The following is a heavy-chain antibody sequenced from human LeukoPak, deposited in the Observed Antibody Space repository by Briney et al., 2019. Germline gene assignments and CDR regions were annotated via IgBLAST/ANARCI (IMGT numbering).Heavy chain of an antibody. V-gene: IGHV3-48*03. D-gene: IGHD2-15*01. Sequence: PGGSLRLSCAASGFSFSYYEMNWVRQAPGEGLEWISYISNSGTTIYYADSVKGRFTISRDNAKNSLYLQMNSLRADDTAVYYCARLYCSGGSCYSGGKIGYLDYWGQGTLVTVSS. CDR1: GFSFSYYE. CDR2: ISNSGTTI. CDR3: ARLYCSGGSCYSGGKIGYLDY. J-gene: IGHJ4*02.